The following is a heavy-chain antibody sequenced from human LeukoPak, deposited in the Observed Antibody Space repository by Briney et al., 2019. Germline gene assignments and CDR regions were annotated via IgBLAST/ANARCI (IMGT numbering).Heavy chain of an antibody. Sequence: SGKVSCKASGRTFSSYAISWVRQAPGQGLEWMGRIIPIFGTASYAQKFRGRVTITTDESTSTAYMELSSLRSEDTAVYYCARDRDYSDYCGQGTLVTVSS. CDR3: ARDRDYSDY. CDR2: IIPIFGTA. CDR1: GRTFSSYA. J-gene: IGHJ4*02. V-gene: IGHV1-69*05.